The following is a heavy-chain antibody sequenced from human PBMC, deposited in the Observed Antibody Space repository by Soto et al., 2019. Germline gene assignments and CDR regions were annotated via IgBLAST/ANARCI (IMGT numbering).Heavy chain of an antibody. CDR3: AKASGYSFPQDIRGFDY. J-gene: IGHJ4*02. Sequence: GGSLRLSCAASGFTFSSYGMHWVRQAPGKGLEWVAVISYDGSNKYYADSVKGRFTISRDNSKNTLYLQMNSLRAEDTAVYYCAKASGYSFPQDIRGFDYWGQGTLVTVSS. V-gene: IGHV3-30*18. D-gene: IGHD3-10*01. CDR1: GFTFSSYG. CDR2: ISYDGSNK.